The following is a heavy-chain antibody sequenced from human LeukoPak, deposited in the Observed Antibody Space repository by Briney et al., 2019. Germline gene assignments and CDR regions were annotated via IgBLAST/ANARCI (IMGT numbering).Heavy chain of an antibody. CDR2: IYYSPST. V-gene: IGHV4-31*03. Sequence: SETLSLTRTVSGGSISSGGYYWSWLRQHPGKGLEWIGYIYYSPSTYYTPSLKSRVTISVDTSKNQFSLKLSSVTAADTAVYYCACGGDSYFDYWGQGTLVTVSS. D-gene: IGHD2-21*02. CDR3: ACGGDSYFDY. CDR1: GGSISSGGYY. J-gene: IGHJ4*02.